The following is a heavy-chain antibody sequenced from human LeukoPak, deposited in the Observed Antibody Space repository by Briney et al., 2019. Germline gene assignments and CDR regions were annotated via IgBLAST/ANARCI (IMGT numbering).Heavy chain of an antibody. V-gene: IGHV3-30*02. D-gene: IGHD1-14*01. J-gene: IGHJ6*03. CDR2: IQYDGSNQ. Sequence: PGGSLRLSCAASGFSFRSYGMHWVRQAPGKGLEWVAYIQYDGSNQQYADSVKGRFSISRDNSKNMLNLQMNSLRAEDTAVYYCARDPPHTDRAYYYMDVWGKGTTVTVSS. CDR1: GFSFRSYG. CDR3: ARDPPHTDRAYYYMDV.